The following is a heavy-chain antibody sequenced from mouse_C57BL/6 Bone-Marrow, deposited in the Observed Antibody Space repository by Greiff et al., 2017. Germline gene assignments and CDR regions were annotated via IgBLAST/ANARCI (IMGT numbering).Heavy chain of an antibody. CDR1: GFSFNTYA. J-gene: IGHJ3*01. V-gene: IGHV10-3*01. CDR3: VRGGYANWDRGAY. CDR2: IRSNSSNYAS. D-gene: IGHD4-1*01. Sequence: EADGGLVQPKGSLRLTCAALGFSFNTYAMLWVRLAPGKGLERVARIRSNSSNYASYYAESVKDKLTIARDDSQSLLYLQMNNLKTEDTAMYYCVRGGYANWDRGAYWGQGTLVTVSA.